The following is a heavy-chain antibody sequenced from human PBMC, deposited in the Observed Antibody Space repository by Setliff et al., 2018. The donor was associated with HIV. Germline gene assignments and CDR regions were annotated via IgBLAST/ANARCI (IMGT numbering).Heavy chain of an antibody. CDR3: AGVLGEAVAGGDAFDI. CDR2: IYHSGST. D-gene: IGHD6-19*01. CDR1: GGSISSSNW. J-gene: IGHJ3*02. V-gene: IGHV4-4*02. Sequence: PSETLSLTCAVSGGSISSSNWWSWVRQPPGKGLEWIGEIYHSGSTNYNPSLQSRVSISVDKSKNQFSLKLSSVTAADTAVYYCAGVLGEAVAGGDAFDIWGQGTMVTV.